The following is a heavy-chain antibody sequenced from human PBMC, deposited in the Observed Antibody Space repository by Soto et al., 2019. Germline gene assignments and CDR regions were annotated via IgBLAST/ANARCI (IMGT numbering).Heavy chain of an antibody. D-gene: IGHD2-2*01. V-gene: IGHV1-2*02. CDR2: IIPNSGST. CDR1: GGTFSSYA. CDR3: ARTTIVVVPAALDDAFDI. J-gene: IGHJ3*02. Sequence: ASVKVSCKASGGTFSSYAISWVRQAPGQGLEWMGGIIPNSGSTNYAQKFQGRVTMTRDASISTAYMELSRLRSDDTAVYYCARTTIVVVPAALDDAFDIWGQGTMVTVSS.